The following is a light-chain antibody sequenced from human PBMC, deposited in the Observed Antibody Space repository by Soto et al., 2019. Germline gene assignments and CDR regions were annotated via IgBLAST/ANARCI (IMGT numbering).Light chain of an antibody. CDR1: QSISSW. V-gene: IGKV1-5*01. J-gene: IGKJ1*01. CDR2: DAS. Sequence: EIPVIQSPSTLFGFVGGRINITCLGSQSISSWLAWYQEKPGKAPKLLVYDASSLESGVPSRFSGSGSGTEFTLTISSLQHDDFANYYCQQYNSYYPWTFGQGTKVDIK. CDR3: QQYNSYYPWT.